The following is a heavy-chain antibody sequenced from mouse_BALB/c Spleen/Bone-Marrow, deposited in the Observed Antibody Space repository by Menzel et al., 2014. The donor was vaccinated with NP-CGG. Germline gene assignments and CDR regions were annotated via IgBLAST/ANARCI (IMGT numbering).Heavy chain of an antibody. V-gene: IGHV5-12*01. CDR2: ISNGGNNT. J-gene: IGHJ3*01. CDR3: ARHDGIYAAWFAY. CDR1: GFTFSDYY. D-gene: IGHD2-1*01. Sequence: EVKLVESGGGLVQPGGSLKLSCTASGFTFSDYYMYWVRQTPEKRLEWVANISNGGNNTFYLDTVKGRFTISRDNAKNTLYLQMSRLKSEGTAMYYCARHDGIYAAWFAYWGQGTPVTVPA.